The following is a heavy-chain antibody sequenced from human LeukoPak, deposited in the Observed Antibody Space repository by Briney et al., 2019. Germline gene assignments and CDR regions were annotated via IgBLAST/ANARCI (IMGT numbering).Heavy chain of an antibody. J-gene: IGHJ6*03. CDR1: GASISSGSYY. D-gene: IGHD2-2*01. CDR3: TRDQGHIASCHYCYHYMYV. CDR2: IYTSAST. Sequence: PSETLSLTCTVSGASISSGSYYWGWIRQPAGKGLEWIGRIYTSASTNYYPSLKSRVTISVDTAKNQFSLKLSSVTAAYTAVYCCTRDQGHIASCHYCYHYMYVWGKGTTFTVSS. V-gene: IGHV4-61*02.